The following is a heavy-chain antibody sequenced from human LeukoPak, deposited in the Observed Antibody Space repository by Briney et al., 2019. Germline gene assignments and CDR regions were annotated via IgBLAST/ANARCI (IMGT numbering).Heavy chain of an antibody. V-gene: IGHV4-4*02. D-gene: IGHD4-17*01. CDR2: IYHSGST. CDR3: ARVYGDYEVAYYFDY. CDR1: GGSISSSNW. J-gene: IGHJ4*02. Sequence: SGTLSLTCAVSGGSISSSNWWSWVRQPPGKGLEWIGEIYHSGSTNYNPSLKSRVTISVDTSKNQFSLKLSSVTAADTAVYYCARVYGDYEVAYYFDYWGQGTLVTVSS.